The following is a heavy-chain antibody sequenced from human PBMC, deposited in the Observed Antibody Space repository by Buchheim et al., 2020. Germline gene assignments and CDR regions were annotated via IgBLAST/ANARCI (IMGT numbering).Heavy chain of an antibody. V-gene: IGHV3-23*01. J-gene: IGHJ6*02. Sequence: EVQLLESGGGLVQPGGSLRLSCAASGFIFSSYAMSWVRQAPGKGLEWVSEISGSGGSTDYAASVKGRFTISRDISKNTLYLQMNRLRAEDAAVYYFAKSRFATTRYGMDVWGQGTT. CDR3: AKSRFATTRYGMDV. CDR1: GFIFSSYA. D-gene: IGHD3-9*01. CDR2: ISGSGGST.